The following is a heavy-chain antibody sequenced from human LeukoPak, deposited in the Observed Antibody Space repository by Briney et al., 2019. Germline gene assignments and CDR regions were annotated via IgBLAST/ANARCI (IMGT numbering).Heavy chain of an antibody. CDR1: GRTFRKYA. J-gene: IGHJ4*02. CDR2: ISESGETI. Sequence: GGSLPLPLSASGRTFRKYAMSCVRPAPGERGECVSAISESGETIYFADSVKGRFTISIDNSENTLYLQMTSLSAEDTALYYCAKALYYDVSGSSHRTFDYWGQGALVTVSS. CDR3: AKALYYDVSGSSHRTFDY. V-gene: IGHV3-23*01. D-gene: IGHD3-22*01.